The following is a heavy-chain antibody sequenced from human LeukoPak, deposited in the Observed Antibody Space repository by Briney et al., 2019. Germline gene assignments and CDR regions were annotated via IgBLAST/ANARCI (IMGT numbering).Heavy chain of an antibody. CDR2: ISGSSGST. Sequence: GGSLRLSCAASGFTFSSYAMSWVRQAPGKGLEWVSAISGSSGSTYYADSVKGRFTISRDNSKNTLYLQMNSLRAEDTAVYYCAKEVRGVIIGSWYNWFDPWGQGTLVTVSS. J-gene: IGHJ5*02. CDR3: AKEVRGVIIGSWYNWFDP. D-gene: IGHD3-10*01. V-gene: IGHV3-23*01. CDR1: GFTFSSYA.